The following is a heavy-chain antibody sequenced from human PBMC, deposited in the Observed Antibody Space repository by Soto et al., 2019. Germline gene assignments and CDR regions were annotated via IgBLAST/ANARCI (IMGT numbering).Heavy chain of an antibody. Sequence: ASVKVSFKTSGYTFSNYGITWVRQAPGQPLDWLGWISLYSDGTNYAQKFEGRVSMTTDESTTTAYMELRSLRSDDTAVYYFARVVPGAEAWLGPVRQGTMVTGSS. CDR3: ARVVPGAEAWLGP. D-gene: IGHD2-2*01. J-gene: IGHJ5*02. V-gene: IGHV1-18*01. CDR2: ISLYSDGT. CDR1: GYTFSNYG.